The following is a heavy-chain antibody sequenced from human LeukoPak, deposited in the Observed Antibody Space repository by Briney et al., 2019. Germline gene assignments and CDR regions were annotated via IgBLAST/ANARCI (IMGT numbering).Heavy chain of an antibody. V-gene: IGHV3-23*01. CDR1: GFTSSSYA. CDR3: AKIPYYDILTGFDY. Sequence: GGSLRLSCAASGFTSSSYAMSWVRQAPGKGLEWVSAISGSGGSTYYADSVKGRFTISRDNSKNTLYLQMNSLRAEDTAVYYCAKIPYYDILTGFDYWGQGTLVTVSS. CDR2: ISGSGGST. D-gene: IGHD3-9*01. J-gene: IGHJ4*02.